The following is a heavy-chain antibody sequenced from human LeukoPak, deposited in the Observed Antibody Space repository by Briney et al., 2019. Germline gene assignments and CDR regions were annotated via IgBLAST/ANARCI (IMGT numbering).Heavy chain of an antibody. D-gene: IGHD3-22*01. CDR1: GYTFTSYG. V-gene: IGHV1-18*01. Sequence: GASVKVSCKASGYTFTSYGISWVRQAPGQGLEWMGWISAYNGNTNYAQKLQGRVTMTTDTSTSTAYTELRSLRSDDTAVYYCARDYYDSSGYPPGGYYFDYWGQGTLVTVSS. CDR3: ARDYYDSSGYPPGGYYFDY. J-gene: IGHJ4*02. CDR2: ISAYNGNT.